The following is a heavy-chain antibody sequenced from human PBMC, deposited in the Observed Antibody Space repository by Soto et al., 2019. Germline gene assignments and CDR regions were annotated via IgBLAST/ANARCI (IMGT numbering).Heavy chain of an antibody. CDR2: ISGSGGST. D-gene: IGHD3-16*02. V-gene: IGHV3-23*01. CDR3: AKDIPYDYVWGSYRPLGYYFDY. J-gene: IGHJ4*02. CDR1: GFTFSSYA. Sequence: GGSLRLSCAASGFTFSSYAMSWVRQAPGKGLEWVSAISGSGGSTYYADSVKGRFTISRDNSKNTLYLQMNSLRAEVTAVYYCAKDIPYDYVWGSYRPLGYYFDYWGQGTLVTVSS.